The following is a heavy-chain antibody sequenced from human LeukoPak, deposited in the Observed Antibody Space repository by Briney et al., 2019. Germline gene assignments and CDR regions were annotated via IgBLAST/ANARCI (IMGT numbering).Heavy chain of an antibody. J-gene: IGHJ4*02. D-gene: IGHD5-12*01. V-gene: IGHV1-18*01. CDR3: ARDLDSGYVHYFDY. Sequence: ASVKVSCKASGYTFTSYGISWVRQAPGQGLEWMGWISAYNGNTNYAQKLQGRVTMTTDTSTSTTYMELRSLRSDDTAVYYCARDLDSGYVHYFDYWGQGTLVTVSS. CDR2: ISAYNGNT. CDR1: GYTFTSYG.